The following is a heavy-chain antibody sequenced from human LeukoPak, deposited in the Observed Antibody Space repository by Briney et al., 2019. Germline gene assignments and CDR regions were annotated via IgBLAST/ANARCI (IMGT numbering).Heavy chain of an antibody. CDR2: IKQDGSEK. Sequence: GGSLRLSCAASGFTFSNYWMSWVRQAPGKGLEWVASIKQDGSEKYYVDSVKGRFTISRDNAKNSLFLQMNSLRAEDTAMYYCARRVASITIFGVVIIERGYFDYWGQGTLVTVSS. D-gene: IGHD3-3*01. V-gene: IGHV3-7*01. J-gene: IGHJ4*02. CDR3: ARRVASITIFGVVIIERGYFDY. CDR1: GFTFSNYW.